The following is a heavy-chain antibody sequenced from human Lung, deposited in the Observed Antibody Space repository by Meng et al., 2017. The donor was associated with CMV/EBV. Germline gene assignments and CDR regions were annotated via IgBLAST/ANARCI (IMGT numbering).Heavy chain of an antibody. D-gene: IGHD3-16*01. CDR1: GFTLSSYA. Sequence: GGSLRLXXAVSGFTLSSYAMTWVRQAPGEGLEWVSQISASGDSTYYADSVKGRFTISRDNSKNTLYLQMSSQRAADTAIYYCAKASRGGWGGWFDPWGQGTLVTVSS. V-gene: IGHV3-23*01. J-gene: IGHJ5*02. CDR3: AKASRGGWGGWFDP. CDR2: ISASGDST.